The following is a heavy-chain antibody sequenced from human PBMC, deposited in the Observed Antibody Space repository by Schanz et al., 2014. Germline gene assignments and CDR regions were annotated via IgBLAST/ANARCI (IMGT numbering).Heavy chain of an antibody. V-gene: IGHV3-7*01. Sequence: EVQLVESGGGLVKPGGSLRVSCAASGFTFSSYSISWVRQAPGKGLEWVADIQDDGSNKYYVDSVKGRFTISRDNAKNSVFLQINSLRADDTAVYYCARDKGGLIPFDYWGQGTLVAVSS. J-gene: IGHJ4*02. CDR2: IQDDGSNK. CDR3: ARDKGGLIPFDY. CDR1: GFTFSSYS. D-gene: IGHD2-15*01.